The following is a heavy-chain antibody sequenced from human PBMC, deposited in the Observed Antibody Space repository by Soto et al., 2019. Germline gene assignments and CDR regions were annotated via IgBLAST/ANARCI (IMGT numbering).Heavy chain of an antibody. CDR2: INPNSGGT. V-gene: IGHV1-2*02. CDR3: AISMTTVVTSRGAFDI. Sequence: SVKVSCKASAYTFTGYYMHWVRQAPGQGLEWMGWINPNSGGTNYAQKFQGRVTMTRDTSISTAYMELSRLRSDDTAAYYCAISMTTVVTSRGAFDIWGQGTMVTASS. D-gene: IGHD4-17*01. CDR1: AYTFTGYY. J-gene: IGHJ3*02.